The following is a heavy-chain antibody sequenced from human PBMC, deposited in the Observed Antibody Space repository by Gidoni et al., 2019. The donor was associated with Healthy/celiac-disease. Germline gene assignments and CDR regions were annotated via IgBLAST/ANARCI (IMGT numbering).Heavy chain of an antibody. V-gene: IGHV3-7*01. CDR2: IKQDGSEK. D-gene: IGHD6-13*01. CDR3: ARGLESIASYGMDV. CDR1: GFTFSSYW. J-gene: IGHJ6*02. Sequence: EVQLVESGGGLVQPGGSLRLSCAASGFTFSSYWMSWVRQAPGKGLEWVANIKQDGSEKYYVDSVKGRFTISRDNAKNSLYLQMNSLRAEDTAVYYCARGLESIASYGMDVWGQGTTVTVSS.